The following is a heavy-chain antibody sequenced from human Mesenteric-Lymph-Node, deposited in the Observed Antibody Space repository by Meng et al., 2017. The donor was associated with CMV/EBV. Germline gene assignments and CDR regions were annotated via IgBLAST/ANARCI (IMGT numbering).Heavy chain of an antibody. V-gene: IGHV4-59*01. J-gene: IGHJ6*02. CDR1: GGSFSGYY. CDR3: ARSDYFYGMDV. Sequence: SQTRSLTGAVYGGSFSGYYWSWIRQPPGKGREWIGYIYYSGSTNYNPSLKRRVTISVDTSKNQFSLKLSSVTAADTAVYYCARSDYFYGMDVWGQGTTVTVSS. CDR2: IYYSGST.